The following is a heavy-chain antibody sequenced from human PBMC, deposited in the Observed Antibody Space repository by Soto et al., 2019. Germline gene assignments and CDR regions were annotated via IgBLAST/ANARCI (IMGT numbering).Heavy chain of an antibody. Sequence: EVQLVESGGGLVKPGGSLRLSCAASGFTFSSYSMHWVRQAPGKGLEWVSSISSSSTYIKYADSVKGRFTIYRDNANNSLYLQMNSLRAEDTAVYYCARGEGYFDWSAPRYWGQGTLVTVSS. V-gene: IGHV3-21*01. CDR1: GFTFSSYS. J-gene: IGHJ4*02. CDR2: ISSSSTYI. CDR3: ARGEGYFDWSAPRY. D-gene: IGHD3-9*01.